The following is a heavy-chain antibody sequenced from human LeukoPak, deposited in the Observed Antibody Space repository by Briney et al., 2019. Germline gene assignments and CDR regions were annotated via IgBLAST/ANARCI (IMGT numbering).Heavy chain of an antibody. V-gene: IGHV1-18*01. Sequence: VASVKVSCKASGYTFTSYGITWVRQAPGQGLEWMGWISAYNGNTNYAQKLQGRVTMTTDTSTSTAYMELRSLRSDDTAVYYCARLTVITTLDYWGQGTLVTVSS. D-gene: IGHD1-14*01. CDR3: ARLTVITTLDY. CDR2: ISAYNGNT. J-gene: IGHJ4*02. CDR1: GYTFTSYG.